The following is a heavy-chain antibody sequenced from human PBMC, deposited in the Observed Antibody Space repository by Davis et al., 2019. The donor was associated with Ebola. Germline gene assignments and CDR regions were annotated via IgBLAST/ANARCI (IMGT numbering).Heavy chain of an antibody. V-gene: IGHV5-10-1*01. CDR1: GYSFTSYW. Sequence: GESLKISCKGSGYSFTSYWISWVRQMPGKGLEWMGRIDPSDSYTNYSPSFQGHVTISADKSISTAYLQWSSLKASDTAMYYCARPRNIVQMVYADYGMDVWGKGTKVTVSS. CDR3: ARPRNIVQMVYADYGMDV. D-gene: IGHD2-8*01. CDR2: IDPSDSYT. J-gene: IGHJ6*04.